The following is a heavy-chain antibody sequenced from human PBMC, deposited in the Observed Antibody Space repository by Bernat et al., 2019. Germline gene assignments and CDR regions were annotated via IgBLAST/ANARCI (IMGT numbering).Heavy chain of an antibody. CDR2: IYSGGST. J-gene: IGHJ4*02. Sequence: EVQLVESGGGLIQPGGSLRLSCAASGFTVSSNYMGWVRQAPGKGLERVAPIYSGGSTYYADAVKGRFTISRDNTKNTLHIQMNSLRAEDTAVYYCARDPAVAGTFDYWGQGTLVTVSS. V-gene: IGHV3-53*01. CDR3: ARDPAVAGTFDY. CDR1: GFTVSSNY. D-gene: IGHD6-19*01.